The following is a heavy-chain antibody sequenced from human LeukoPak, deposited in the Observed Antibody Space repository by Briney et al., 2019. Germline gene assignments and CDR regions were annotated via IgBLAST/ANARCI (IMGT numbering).Heavy chain of an antibody. CDR3: ARLDYYGFNAFDI. Sequence: ASVKVSCKASGHTFTSYGISWVRQAPGQGLEWMGWISAYNGNTNYAQKLQGRVTITTDTSTSTAYMELRSLRSDDTAVYYCARLDYYGFNAFDIWGQGTMVTVSS. V-gene: IGHV1-18*01. D-gene: IGHD3-10*01. CDR2: ISAYNGNT. J-gene: IGHJ3*02. CDR1: GHTFTSYG.